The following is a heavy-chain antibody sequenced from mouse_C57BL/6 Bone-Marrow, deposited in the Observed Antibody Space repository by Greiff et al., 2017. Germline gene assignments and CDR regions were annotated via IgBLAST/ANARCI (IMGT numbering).Heavy chain of an antibody. CDR1: GFSLSTSGMG. J-gene: IGHJ1*03. D-gene: IGHD1-1*01. CDR3: ARRDYYGSSNWYFDV. V-gene: IGHV8-12*01. CDR2: IYWDDDK. Sequence: QVTLKVCGPGILQSSQTLSLTCSFSGFSLSTSGMGVSWIRQPSGKGLEWLAHIYWDDDKRYNPSLKSRLTISKDTSRNQVFLKITSVDTADTATYYCARRDYYGSSNWYFDVWGTGTTVTVSS.